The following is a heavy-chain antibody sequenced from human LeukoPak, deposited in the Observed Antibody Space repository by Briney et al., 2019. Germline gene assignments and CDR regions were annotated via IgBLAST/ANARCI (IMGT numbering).Heavy chain of an antibody. CDR3: AASYYYDSSGRGGYYYYYMDA. J-gene: IGHJ6*03. D-gene: IGHD3-22*01. CDR2: IVVGSGNT. V-gene: IGHV1-58*02. CDR1: GFTFTSSA. Sequence: GTSVKVSCKASGFTFTSSAMQWVRQARGQRLGWRGWIVVGSGNTNYAQKFQERVTITRDMSTSTAYMELSSLRSEDTAVYYCAASYYYDSSGRGGYYYYYMDAWGKGTTVTVSS.